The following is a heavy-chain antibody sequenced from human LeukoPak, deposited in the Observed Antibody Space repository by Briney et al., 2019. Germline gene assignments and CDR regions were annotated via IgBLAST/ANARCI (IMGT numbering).Heavy chain of an antibody. CDR3: ARDSVRRSGYPGDYHGMDV. J-gene: IGHJ6*02. CDR1: GFIFSSYG. D-gene: IGHD3-3*01. V-gene: IGHV3-33*01. Sequence: PGASLKISCETSGFIFSSYGMHWVCQAPGKGLEWVAVIWYDGRNTNYGDSVKGRFTISRDNFKNTLYLQMNSLRDDDTAVYYCARDSVRRSGYPGDYHGMDVWGQGTSVTVSS. CDR2: IWYDGRNT.